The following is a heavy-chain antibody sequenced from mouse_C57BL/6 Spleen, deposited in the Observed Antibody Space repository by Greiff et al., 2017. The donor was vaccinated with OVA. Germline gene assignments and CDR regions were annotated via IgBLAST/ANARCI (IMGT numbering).Heavy chain of an antibody. Sequence: QVQLQQSGPGLVQPSQSLSITCTVSGFSLTSYGVHWVRQSPGTGLEWLGVIWRGGSTDYNAAFMSRLSITKDNSKSQVFFKMNSLQADDTAIYYCAKKEGTRGAMDYWGQGTSVTVSS. CDR1: GFSLTSYG. J-gene: IGHJ4*01. D-gene: IGHD3-3*01. CDR3: AKKEGTRGAMDY. V-gene: IGHV2-5*01. CDR2: IWRGGST.